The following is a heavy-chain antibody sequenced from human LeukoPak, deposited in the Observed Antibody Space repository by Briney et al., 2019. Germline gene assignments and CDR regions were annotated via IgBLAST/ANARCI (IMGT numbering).Heavy chain of an antibody. CDR1: GFTFSNYA. D-gene: IGHD6-13*01. Sequence: PGRSLRLSCAASGFTFSNYAMHWVRQAPGKGLEWVVLISYDGSVEKSAASVKGRFTISRDNSKNTLYLQMNSLRIEDTAVYYCARALGSSWDSSLDSWGQGTLVPVSS. J-gene: IGHJ4*02. V-gene: IGHV3-30*04. CDR2: ISYDGSVE. CDR3: ARALGSSWDSSLDS.